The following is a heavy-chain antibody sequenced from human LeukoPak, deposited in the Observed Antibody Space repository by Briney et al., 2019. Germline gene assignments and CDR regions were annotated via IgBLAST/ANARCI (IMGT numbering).Heavy chain of an antibody. J-gene: IGHJ3*02. CDR3: TRLTGADVFDI. CDR1: GFTFSGSA. Sequence: PGGSLRLSCAASGFTFSGSAMHWVRQASGKGLEWVGRIRSKANNYATAYAASVEGRFTISRDDSKSTAYLQMNSLKTEDTAVYYCTRLTGADVFDIWGQGTMVTVSS. D-gene: IGHD3-10*01. CDR2: IRSKANNYAT. V-gene: IGHV3-73*01.